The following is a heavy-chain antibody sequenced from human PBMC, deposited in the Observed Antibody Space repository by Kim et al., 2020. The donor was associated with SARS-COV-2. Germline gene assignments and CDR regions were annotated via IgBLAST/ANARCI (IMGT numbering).Heavy chain of an antibody. CDR3: ARDSRGNYHDSSGSFDY. CDR1: GFTFSSYS. D-gene: IGHD3-22*01. Sequence: GGSLRLSCAASGFTFSSYSMNWVRQAPGKGLEWVSSISSSSYIYYADSVKGRFTISRDNAKNSLYLQMNSLRAEDTAVYYCARDSRGNYHDSSGSFDYWGQGTLVTVSS. CDR2: ISSSSYI. V-gene: IGHV3-21*01. J-gene: IGHJ4*02.